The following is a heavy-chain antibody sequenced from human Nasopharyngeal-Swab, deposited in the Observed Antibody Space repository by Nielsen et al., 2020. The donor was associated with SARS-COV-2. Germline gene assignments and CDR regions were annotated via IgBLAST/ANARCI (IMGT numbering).Heavy chain of an antibody. V-gene: IGHV4-59*01. D-gene: IGHD3-22*01. CDR3: ARGPTYYYDSSERGFDY. CDR2: IYYGGST. J-gene: IGHJ4*02. CDR1: GGSISSYY. Sequence: SETLSLTCTVSGGSISSYYWSWIRQPPGKGLEWIGYIYYGGSTNYNPSLKSRVTISVDTSKNQFSLKLSSVTAADTAVYYCARGPTYYYDSSERGFDYWGQGTLVTVSS.